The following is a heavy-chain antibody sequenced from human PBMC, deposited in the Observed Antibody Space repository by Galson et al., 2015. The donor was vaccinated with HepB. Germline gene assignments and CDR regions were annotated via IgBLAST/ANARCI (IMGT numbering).Heavy chain of an antibody. CDR2: MNPLRGST. CDR1: GYTFSNYY. Sequence: SVKVSCKASGYTFSNYYIHWVRQAPGQGLEWMALMNPLRGSTTYEQKLQGRVTTTGDTSTSTAYMELSSLRSEDTAVYYRAREAWYNNTWSYGMDVWGQGTTVTVSS. D-gene: IGHD1-14*01. CDR3: AREAWYNNTWSYGMDV. J-gene: IGHJ6*02. V-gene: IGHV1-46*04.